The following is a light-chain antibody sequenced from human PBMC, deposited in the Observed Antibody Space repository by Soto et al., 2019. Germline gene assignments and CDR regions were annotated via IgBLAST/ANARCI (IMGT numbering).Light chain of an antibody. Sequence: DIQMTQSPSSLSASVGDRVTITCRASQTISTYLNWYQQEPGKAPKLLIYAASSLPSGVPSRFSGRGSGTDCTLTISSLQPEDFAAYYCQQSHGIPYTFGQGTKLEIK. V-gene: IGKV1-39*01. J-gene: IGKJ2*01. CDR3: QQSHGIPYT. CDR2: AAS. CDR1: QTISTY.